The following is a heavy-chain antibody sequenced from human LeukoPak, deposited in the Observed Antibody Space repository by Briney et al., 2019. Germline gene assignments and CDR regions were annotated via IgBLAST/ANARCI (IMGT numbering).Heavy chain of an antibody. Sequence: GGSLRLSCTASGFTFSYYWMSWVRQAPGKGLEWVAVIWYDGSNKYYADSVKGRFTISRDNSKNTLYLQMNSLRAEDTAVYYCARDPPLYYWGQGTLVTVSS. V-gene: IGHV3-33*08. J-gene: IGHJ4*02. CDR2: IWYDGSNK. CDR3: ARDPPLYY. CDR1: GFTFSYYW.